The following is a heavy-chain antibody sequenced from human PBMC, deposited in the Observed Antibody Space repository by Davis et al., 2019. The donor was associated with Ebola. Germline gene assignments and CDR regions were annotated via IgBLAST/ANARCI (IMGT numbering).Heavy chain of an antibody. CDR2: IWYDGSNK. J-gene: IGHJ4*02. CDR3: AKGQDIVVVVAAGAYFDY. CDR1: GFTFSSYG. Sequence: GESLKISCAASGFTFSSYGMHWVRQAPGKGLEWVAVIWYDGSNKYYADSVKGRFTISRDNSKNTLYLQMSSLRAEDTAVYYCAKGQDIVVVVAAGAYFDYWGQGTLVTVSS. D-gene: IGHD2-15*01. V-gene: IGHV3-33*08.